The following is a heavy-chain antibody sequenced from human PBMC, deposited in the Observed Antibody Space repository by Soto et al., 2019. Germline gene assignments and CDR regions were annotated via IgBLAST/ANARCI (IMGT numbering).Heavy chain of an antibody. CDR3: ARTSPRGSGTWFDP. CDR2: IYHSGSS. J-gene: IGHJ5*02. D-gene: IGHD3-10*01. V-gene: IGHV4-30-4*01. Sequence: PSETLSLTCTVSGGSISSDDYYWSWIRQPPGKGLEWIGYIYHSGSSYYNPSLKSRVTISIDTSKNQLSLKLTSVTAADTAVYYCARTSPRGSGTWFDPCGQGTLVTVSS. CDR1: GGSISSDDYY.